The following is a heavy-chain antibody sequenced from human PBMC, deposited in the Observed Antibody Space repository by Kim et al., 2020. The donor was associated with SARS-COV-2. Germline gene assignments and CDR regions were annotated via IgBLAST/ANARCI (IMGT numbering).Heavy chain of an antibody. J-gene: IGHJ4*02. V-gene: IGHV3-23*01. Sequence: DSVKGRFTISRDNSKNTLYLQMNSLRAEDTAVYYCAKDWDSSGYYSFFDYWGQGTLVTVSS. D-gene: IGHD3-22*01. CDR3: AKDWDSSGYYSFFDY.